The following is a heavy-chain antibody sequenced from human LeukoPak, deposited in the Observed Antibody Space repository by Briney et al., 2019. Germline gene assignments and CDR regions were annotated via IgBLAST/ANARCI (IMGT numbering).Heavy chain of an antibody. J-gene: IGHJ4*01. Sequence: GGSLRLACAASGFTFSAYVMHWVRQAPGKGLEGVAVISNDGNEKYYADSVKGRFSISRDNSKNTLYLQMSSLRTEDTAVYYCVRDGGYTGGWTYGAGDYWGQGNLVTVSS. D-gene: IGHD2-8*02. CDR1: GFTFSAYV. V-gene: IGHV3-30*04. CDR2: ISNDGNEK. CDR3: VRDGGYTGGWTYGAGDY.